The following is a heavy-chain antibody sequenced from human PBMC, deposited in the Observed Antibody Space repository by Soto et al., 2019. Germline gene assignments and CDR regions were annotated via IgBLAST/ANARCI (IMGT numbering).Heavy chain of an antibody. Sequence: SVKVSCKASVGTFSNYAISWVRQAPGQGLEWMGGITPIFGTTTYAQRLQGRVTITADESSTTAHMELSSLRSEDTAVYYCARVITVTPVGYYGMDVWGQGTTVTVSS. V-gene: IGHV1-69*13. J-gene: IGHJ6*02. CDR1: VGTFSNYA. CDR2: ITPIFGTT. CDR3: ARVITVTPVGYYGMDV. D-gene: IGHD4-4*01.